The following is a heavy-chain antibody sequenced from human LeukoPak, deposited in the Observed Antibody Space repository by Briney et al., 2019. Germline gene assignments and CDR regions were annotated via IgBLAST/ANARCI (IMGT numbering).Heavy chain of an antibody. V-gene: IGHV3-7*03. Sequence: GGSLRLSCAASGFTFSSYWMSWVRQAPGKGLEWVANIKQDGSEKYYVDSVKGRFTISRDNAKNSLYLRMNSLRAEDTAVYYCARVATGYSSSWYSAEYFQHWGQGTLVTVSS. J-gene: IGHJ1*01. D-gene: IGHD6-13*01. CDR2: IKQDGSEK. CDR1: GFTFSSYW. CDR3: ARVATGYSSSWYSAEYFQH.